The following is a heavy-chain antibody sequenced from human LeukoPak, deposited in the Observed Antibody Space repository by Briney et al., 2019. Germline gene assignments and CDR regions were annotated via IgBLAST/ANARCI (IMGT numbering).Heavy chain of an antibody. D-gene: IGHD3-10*01. CDR3: ARFMGRYYYGSGSYRDNDY. CDR2: IHYSGST. CDR1: GVSISYY. Sequence: SETLSLTCTVSGVSISYYWSWIRQPPGKGLEWIGYIHYSGSTNYNPSLKSRVTISVDTSKNQFSLKLSSVTAADTAVYYCARFMGRYYYGSGSYRDNDYWGQGTLVTVSS. V-gene: IGHV4-59*12. J-gene: IGHJ4*02.